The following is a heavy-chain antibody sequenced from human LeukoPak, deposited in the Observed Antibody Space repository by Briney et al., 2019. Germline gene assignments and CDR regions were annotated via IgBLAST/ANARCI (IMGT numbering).Heavy chain of an antibody. CDR1: GFTFSSYS. D-gene: IGHD6-13*01. J-gene: IGHJ6*02. V-gene: IGHV3-48*01. CDR2: ISSSSSTI. Sequence: GGSLRLSCAASGFTFSSYSMNWVRQAPGKGLEWVSYISSSSSTIYYADSVKGRFTISRDNAKNSLYLQMNSLRAEDTAVYYCARAPIAAAGYPYYYYGMDVWGQGTTVTVSS. CDR3: ARAPIAAAGYPYYYYGMDV.